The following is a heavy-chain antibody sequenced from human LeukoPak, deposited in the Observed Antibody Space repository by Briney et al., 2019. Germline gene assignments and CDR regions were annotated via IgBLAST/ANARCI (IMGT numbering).Heavy chain of an antibody. J-gene: IGHJ3*02. CDR2: SSSGSTI. V-gene: IGHV3-48*03. CDR3: AKPSMIVVVLGAFDI. Sequence: GGSLRLSCAASGFTFSIYEMNWVRQAPGKGLEWVSSSSGSTIYYADSVKGRFTISRDNAKNSLYLQMNSLRAEDTAVYYCAKPSMIVVVLGAFDIWGQGTMVTVSS. D-gene: IGHD3-22*01. CDR1: GFTFSIYE.